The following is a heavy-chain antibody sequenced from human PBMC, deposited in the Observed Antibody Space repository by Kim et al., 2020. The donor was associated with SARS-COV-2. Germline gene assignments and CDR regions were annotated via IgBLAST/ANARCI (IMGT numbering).Heavy chain of an antibody. D-gene: IGHD2-15*01. CDR3: ARERPRDNAFDI. V-gene: IGHV3-21*01. J-gene: IGHJ3*02. Sequence: YADSVKGRFTISRDNAKNSRYLQMNSLRAEDTAVYYCARERPRDNAFDIWGQGTMVTVSS.